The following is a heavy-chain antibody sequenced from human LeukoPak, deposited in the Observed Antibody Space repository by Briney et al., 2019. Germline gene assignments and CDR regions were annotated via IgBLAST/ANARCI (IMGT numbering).Heavy chain of an antibody. Sequence: GGSLRLSCAASGFTFSSYAMSWVRQAPGKGLEWVSGISAGGGYTYYADSVKGRFTISRDNSKNTLYLQMNSLRAEDTAVYYCATRPITTWGGQGTLVTVSS. CDR1: GFTFSSYA. CDR2: ISAGGGYT. D-gene: IGHD3-22*01. J-gene: IGHJ4*02. CDR3: ATRPITTW. V-gene: IGHV3-23*01.